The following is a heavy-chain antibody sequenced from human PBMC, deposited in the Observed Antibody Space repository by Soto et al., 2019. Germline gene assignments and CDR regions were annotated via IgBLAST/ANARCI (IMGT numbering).Heavy chain of an antibody. CDR3: ARGREQWLVLGNWFDP. Sequence: SETLSLTCAVSGGSISSGGYSWSWIRQPPGKGLEWIGYIYHSGSTYYNTSLKSRVTISVDRSKNQFSLKLSSVTAADTAVYYCARGREQWLVLGNWFDPWGQGTLVTVSS. CDR1: GGSISSGGYS. V-gene: IGHV4-30-2*01. D-gene: IGHD6-19*01. J-gene: IGHJ5*02. CDR2: IYHSGST.